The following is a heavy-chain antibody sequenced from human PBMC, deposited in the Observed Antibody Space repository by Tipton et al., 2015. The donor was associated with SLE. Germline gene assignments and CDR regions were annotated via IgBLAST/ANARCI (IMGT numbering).Heavy chain of an antibody. D-gene: IGHD3-22*01. J-gene: IGHJ6*02. CDR1: GYSIHDGYY. CDR2: VYHTGAT. V-gene: IGHV4-38-2*02. Sequence: TLSLTCTVSGYSIHDGYYWGWIRQPPGQGLEWIGSVYHTGATYYKPSLKSRASISADASKNQFSLKLNSVTAADTAVYYCARVGYYDSSGKWLWSMDVWGQGTTVTVSS. CDR3: ARVGYYDSSGKWLWSMDV.